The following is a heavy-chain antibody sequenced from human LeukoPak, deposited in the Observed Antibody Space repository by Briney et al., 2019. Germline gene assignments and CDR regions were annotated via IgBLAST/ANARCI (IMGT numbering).Heavy chain of an antibody. CDR2: IRYDGSNK. CDR1: GFTFSSYG. CDR3: AKDSYYGSGSYWSQDYYYYYYMDV. J-gene: IGHJ6*03. D-gene: IGHD3-10*01. V-gene: IGHV3-30*02. Sequence: GGSLRLSCAASGFTFSSYGMHWVRQAPGKGLEWVAFIRYDGSNKYYADSVKGRFTISRDNSKNTLYLQMNSLRAEDTAVYYCAKDSYYGSGSYWSQDYYYYYYMDVWGKGTTVTISS.